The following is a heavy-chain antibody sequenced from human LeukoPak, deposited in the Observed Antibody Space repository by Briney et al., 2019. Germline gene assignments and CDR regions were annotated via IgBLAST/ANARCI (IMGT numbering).Heavy chain of an antibody. CDR1: GFTFSSYA. D-gene: IGHD4-23*01. Sequence: PGGSLRLSCAASGFTFSSYAMSWVRQAPGKGLEWVSAISGSGGSTYYADSVKGRFTISRDNSKNTLYLQMNSLRAEDTAVYYCARPYLRGTVVNNWFDPWGQGTLVTVSS. CDR2: ISGSGGST. CDR3: ARPYLRGTVVNNWFDP. V-gene: IGHV3-23*01. J-gene: IGHJ5*02.